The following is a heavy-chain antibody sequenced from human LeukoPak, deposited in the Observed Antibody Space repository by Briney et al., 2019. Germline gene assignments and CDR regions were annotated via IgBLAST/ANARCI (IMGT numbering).Heavy chain of an antibody. Sequence: PGGSLRLSCAASGFTFSSYSMNWVRQAPGKGLEWVSSISSSSSYIYYADSVKGRFTISRDNAKNSLYLQMNSLRAEDTAVYYCARAEVWESSYYYYYMDVWGKGTTVTVSS. CDR3: ARAEVWESSYYYYYMDV. D-gene: IGHD3-16*01. J-gene: IGHJ6*03. V-gene: IGHV3-21*01. CDR2: ISSSSSYI. CDR1: GFTFSSYS.